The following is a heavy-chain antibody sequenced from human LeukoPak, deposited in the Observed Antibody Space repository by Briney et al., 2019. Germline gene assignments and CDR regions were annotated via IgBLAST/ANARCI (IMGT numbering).Heavy chain of an antibody. V-gene: IGHV3-23*01. D-gene: IGHD3-10*01. J-gene: IGHJ4*02. Sequence: GGSLRLSCAASGFSFSNYAMSWVRQAPGKGPEGVSVIGSSGGSTYYADSVKGRFTISRDNSKNTLYLQMNSQRVEDTAVYYCAKGRLWLPYFDYWGQGTLVTVSS. CDR1: GFSFSNYA. CDR3: AKGRLWLPYFDY. CDR2: IGSSGGST.